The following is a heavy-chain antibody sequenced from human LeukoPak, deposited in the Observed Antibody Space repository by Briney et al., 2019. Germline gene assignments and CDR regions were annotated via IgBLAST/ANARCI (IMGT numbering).Heavy chain of an antibody. V-gene: IGHV3-74*01. Sequence: GGSLRLSCAASGIIFSNYWMHRVRQAPGKGLVWVSRINRDGSSTSYADSVKGRFTISRDNAKNTLYLQMNSLRAEDTAVYYCARDPYSGSYGNYYYYFKDVWGKGTTVTISS. CDR3: ARDPYSGSYGNYYYYFKDV. CDR2: INRDGSST. CDR1: GIIFSNYW. J-gene: IGHJ6*03. D-gene: IGHD1-26*01.